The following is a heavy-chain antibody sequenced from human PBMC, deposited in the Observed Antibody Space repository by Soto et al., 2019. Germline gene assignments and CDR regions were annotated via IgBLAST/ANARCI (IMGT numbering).Heavy chain of an antibody. Sequence: QVQLRESGPGLVKPSGTLSLTCAVSGGPISGSVWWTWVRQPPGKGLEWIGEVFHSGGINYNPSLKTRVTMSVDTSRSQFSLALHSVTAADTAVYYCARKAWVRFDFWGQGTLVTVSS. CDR2: VFHSGGI. CDR1: GGPISGSVW. D-gene: IGHD3-16*01. CDR3: ARKAWVRFDF. J-gene: IGHJ4*02. V-gene: IGHV4-4*02.